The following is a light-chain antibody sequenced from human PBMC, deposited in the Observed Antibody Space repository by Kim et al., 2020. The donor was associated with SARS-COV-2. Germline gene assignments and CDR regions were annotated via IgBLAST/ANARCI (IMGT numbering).Light chain of an antibody. CDR1: SSDVGGYNY. Sequence: SELTQPPSASGSPGQSVTISCTGTSSDVGGYNYVSWYQQHPGQAPKLMIYEVSKRPSGVPDRFSGSKSGNTASLTVSGLQAEDEADYYCSSYAGSKNVFGTGTKVTVL. V-gene: IGLV2-8*01. J-gene: IGLJ1*01. CDR2: EVS. CDR3: SSYAGSKNV.